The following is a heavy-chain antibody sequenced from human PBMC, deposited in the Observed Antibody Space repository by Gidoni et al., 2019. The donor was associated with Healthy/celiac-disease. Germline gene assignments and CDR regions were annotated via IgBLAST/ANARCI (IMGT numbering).Heavy chain of an antibody. D-gene: IGHD3-22*01. Sequence: QVQLVESGGGVVQPGRSLRLSCAASGFTFSSHGMHWVRQAPGKGLEWVAVISYDGSNKYYADSVKGRFTISRDNSKNTLYLQMNSLRAEDTAVYYCAKDESLTMIEGWYFDYWGQGTLVTVSS. V-gene: IGHV3-30*18. CDR2: ISYDGSNK. J-gene: IGHJ4*02. CDR1: GFTFSSHG. CDR3: AKDESLTMIEGWYFDY.